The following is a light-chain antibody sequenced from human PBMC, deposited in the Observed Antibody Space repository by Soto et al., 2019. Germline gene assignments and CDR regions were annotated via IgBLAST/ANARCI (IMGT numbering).Light chain of an antibody. CDR3: HQYINAPWT. V-gene: IGKV4-1*01. CDR1: QSVLYSSNSNNY. Sequence: DFVLTQSPDSLAVSLGETATINCKSSQSVLYSSNSNNYFSWYQQKPGQPPKLLIYWASTRESWVPDRFSGSGSGTDFTLTISSLQAEDVAVYYCHQYINAPWTFGQGTKVEIK. J-gene: IGKJ1*01. CDR2: WAS.